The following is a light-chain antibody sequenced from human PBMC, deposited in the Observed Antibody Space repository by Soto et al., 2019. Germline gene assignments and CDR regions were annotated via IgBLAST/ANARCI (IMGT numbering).Light chain of an antibody. CDR3: CSFAGRIFV. CDR2: DVK. V-gene: IGLV2-11*01. CDR1: SSDVGGYNY. J-gene: IGLJ1*01. Sequence: QSALTQPRSVSGSLGQSVTVSCTGTSSDVGGYNYVAWYQQHPGKPPKLLISDVKKRPSGVPVRFSGSKSGNTASLTISGLQAEDEADYFCCSFAGRIFVFGTGTKLTVL.